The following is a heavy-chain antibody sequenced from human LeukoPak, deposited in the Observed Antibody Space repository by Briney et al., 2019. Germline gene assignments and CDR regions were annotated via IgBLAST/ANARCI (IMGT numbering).Heavy chain of an antibody. CDR2: IIPIFGTA. CDR3: ARDIVVVPAARGWNYHFDY. D-gene: IGHD2-2*01. J-gene: IGHJ4*02. V-gene: IGHV1-69*13. CDR1: GGTFSSYA. Sequence: ASVKVSCKASGGTFSSYAISWVRQAPGQGLEWMGGIIPIFGTANYAQKFQGRVTITADESTSTAYTELSSLRSEDTAVYYCARDIVVVPAARGWNYHFDYWGQGTLVTVSS.